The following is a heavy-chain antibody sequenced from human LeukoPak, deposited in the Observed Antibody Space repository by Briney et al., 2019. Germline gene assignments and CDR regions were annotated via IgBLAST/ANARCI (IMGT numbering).Heavy chain of an antibody. Sequence: PGGSLRLSCAASGFTFSSYAVSWVRQAPGKGLAWVSAISDSGGSTKYSDSVKGRFTISRDNSKNTLYLQMNSLRAEDTAVYYCAKGSSNWLDHYYFDYWGQGILVTVSP. CDR1: GFTFSSYA. D-gene: IGHD6-13*01. J-gene: IGHJ4*02. CDR2: ISDSGGST. CDR3: AKGSSNWLDHYYFDY. V-gene: IGHV3-23*01.